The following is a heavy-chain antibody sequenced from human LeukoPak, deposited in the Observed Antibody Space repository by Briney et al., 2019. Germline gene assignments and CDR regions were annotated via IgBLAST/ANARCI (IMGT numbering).Heavy chain of an antibody. D-gene: IGHD1-26*01. CDR2: INPNSGGT. CDR1: GYTFTGYY. CDR3: ARVNRYSGSYYLDY. V-gene: IGHV1-2*02. Sequence: ASVKVSCKASGYTFTGYYMHWVRQAPGQGLEWMGWINPNSGGTNYAQKFQGKVTMTRDTSISTAYMELSRLRSDDTAVYYCARVNRYSGSYYLDYWGQGTLVTVSS. J-gene: IGHJ4*02.